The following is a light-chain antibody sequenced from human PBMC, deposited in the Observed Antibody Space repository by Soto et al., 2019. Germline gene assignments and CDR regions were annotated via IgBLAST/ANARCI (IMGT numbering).Light chain of an antibody. J-gene: IGLJ3*02. CDR3: AAWDDSLNGWV. CDR1: SSNIGSNT. CDR2: SHN. Sequence: QSVLTQPPSASGTPGQRVTISCSGSSSNIGSNTVNWYQQLPGTAPKLLIYSHNQRPSGVPDRFSGSKSGTSASLAISGLQSEDETDYYWAAWDDSLNGWVFGGGTKLTVL. V-gene: IGLV1-44*01.